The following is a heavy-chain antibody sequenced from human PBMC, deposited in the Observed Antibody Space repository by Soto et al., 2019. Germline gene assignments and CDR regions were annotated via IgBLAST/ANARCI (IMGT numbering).Heavy chain of an antibody. Sequence: SETLSLTCAVSGYSISSSNWWGWIRQPPGKGLEWIGYIYYSGSTYYNPSLKSRVTMSVDTSKNQFSLKLSSVTAVDTAVYYCARGGDTAMGDFDYWGQGTLVTVS. J-gene: IGHJ4*02. D-gene: IGHD5-18*01. CDR2: IYYSGST. CDR1: GYSISSSNW. CDR3: ARGGDTAMGDFDY. V-gene: IGHV4-28*01.